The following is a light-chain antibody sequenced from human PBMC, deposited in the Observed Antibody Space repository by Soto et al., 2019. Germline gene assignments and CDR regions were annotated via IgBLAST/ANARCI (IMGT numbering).Light chain of an antibody. CDR3: QQYGSSPLT. J-gene: IGKJ4*01. CDR1: QSVSSSY. CDR2: GAS. Sequence: EIVLTQSPGTLSLSPGERATLSYRASQSVSSSYLAWYQQKPGQGPRLLIYGASSRATGIPDRFSASGSGTDFTLTISRLEPEDFAVYYCQQYGSSPLTFGGGTKVEIK. V-gene: IGKV3-20*01.